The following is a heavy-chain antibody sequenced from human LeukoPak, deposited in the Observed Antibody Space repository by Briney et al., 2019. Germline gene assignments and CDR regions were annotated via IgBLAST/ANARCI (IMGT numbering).Heavy chain of an antibody. CDR1: GFTVSSNY. CDR3: ASSLYYDYVWGSPPGGFDY. D-gene: IGHD3-16*01. Sequence: GGSLRLSCAASGFTVSSNYMSWVRQAPGKGLEWVSVIYSGGSTYYADSVKGRFTISRDNSKNTLYLQINSLRAEDTAVYYCASSLYYDYVWGSPPGGFDYWGQGTLVTVSS. CDR2: IYSGGST. J-gene: IGHJ4*02. V-gene: IGHV3-66*01.